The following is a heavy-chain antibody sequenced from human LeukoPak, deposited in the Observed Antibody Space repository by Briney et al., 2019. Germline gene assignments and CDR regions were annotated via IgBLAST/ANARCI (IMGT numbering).Heavy chain of an antibody. Sequence: PGGSLRLSCAASGFTFSSYGMHWVRQAPGKGLEWVAVIWYDGSNKYYADSVKGRFTISRENSKNTMYLQMNRLRAEDTAVYYSASEMYYYDTSGYSFFYWRRGTLFASSS. CDR1: GFTFSSYG. J-gene: IGHJ1*01. CDR2: IWYDGSNK. CDR3: ASEMYYYDTSGYSFFY. V-gene: IGHV3-33*01. D-gene: IGHD3-22*01.